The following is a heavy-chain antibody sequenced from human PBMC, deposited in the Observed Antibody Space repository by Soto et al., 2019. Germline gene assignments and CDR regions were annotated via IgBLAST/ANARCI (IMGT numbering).Heavy chain of an antibody. CDR2: ISAYNGNT. CDR1: GYTFTSYG. D-gene: IGHD4-17*01. J-gene: IGHJ6*02. CDR3: ARDPGDYVEVIYYYYYGMDV. Sequence: QVQLVQSGAEVKKPGASVKVSCKASGYTFTSYGISWVRQAPGQGLEWMGWISAYNGNTNYAQKLQGRVTMTTDTPTSTAYMELRSLRSDDTAVYYCARDPGDYVEVIYYYYYGMDVWGQGTTVTVSS. V-gene: IGHV1-18*04.